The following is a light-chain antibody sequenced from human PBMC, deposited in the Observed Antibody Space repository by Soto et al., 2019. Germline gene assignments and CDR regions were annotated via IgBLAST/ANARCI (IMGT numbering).Light chain of an antibody. V-gene: IGKV1-39*01. CDR3: QQSYSVPFT. J-gene: IGKJ2*01. CDR2: AAS. CDR1: QNILTY. Sequence: DIQMTQSPSSLSASVGDRVTITCRSSQNILTYLNWYQQKPGEVPRFLIYAASNLQDGVPARFSGSESGTEFTLTISSLQPEDFATYFCQQSYSVPFTFGQWTKLE.